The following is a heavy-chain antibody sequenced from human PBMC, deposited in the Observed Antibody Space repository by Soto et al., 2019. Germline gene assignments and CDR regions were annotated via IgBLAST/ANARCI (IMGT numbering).Heavy chain of an antibody. D-gene: IGHD6-19*01. CDR3: ARDTYSSGWYEY. Sequence: PVGSLRLSCASSVCTFSSYAMHCVRQAPGKGLEWVAVISYDGSNKYYADSVKGRFTISRDNSKNTLYLQMNSLRAEDTAVYYCARDTYSSGWYEYWGQGTLCSVSS. V-gene: IGHV3-30-3*01. CDR1: VCTFSSYA. CDR2: ISYDGSNK. J-gene: IGHJ4*02.